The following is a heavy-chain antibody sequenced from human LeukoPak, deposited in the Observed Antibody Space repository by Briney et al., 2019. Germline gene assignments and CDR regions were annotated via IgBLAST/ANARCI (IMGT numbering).Heavy chain of an antibody. D-gene: IGHD6-13*01. Sequence: ASVKVSCKASGYTFTSYYMHWVRQAPGQGLEWMGIIKPSGGSTRYAQKFQGRVTMTRDTPTSAVYMELSRLRSEDTAVYYCASLSNRYISYVYWGQGTQVTVSS. V-gene: IGHV1-46*01. CDR1: GYTFTSYY. CDR2: IKPSGGST. J-gene: IGHJ4*02. CDR3: ASLSNRYISYVY.